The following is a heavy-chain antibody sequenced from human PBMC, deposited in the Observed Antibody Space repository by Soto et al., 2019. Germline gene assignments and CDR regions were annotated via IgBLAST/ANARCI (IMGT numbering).Heavy chain of an antibody. Sequence: PGGSLRLSCAASGFTFSSYAMSWVRQAPGKGLEWVSAISGSGGSTYYADSVKGRFTISRDNSKSTLYLQMNSLRAEDTAVFYCARGYCSSTSCYTGNYYYAMDVWGQGTTVTVS. CDR2: ISGSGGST. J-gene: IGHJ6*02. CDR3: ARGYCSSTSCYTGNYYYAMDV. D-gene: IGHD2-2*02. V-gene: IGHV3-23*01. CDR1: GFTFSSYA.